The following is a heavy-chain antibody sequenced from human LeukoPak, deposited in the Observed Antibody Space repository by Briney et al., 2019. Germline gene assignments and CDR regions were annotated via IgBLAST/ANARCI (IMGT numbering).Heavy chain of an antibody. CDR2: ISTYNGNT. D-gene: IGHD6-19*01. Sequence: ASVKVSCKASGYTFTNYGINWVRQAPGQGLERMGWISTYNGNTNYAQKLQGRVAMTTDTSTSTAYMELRSLRSDDTAVYYCARDRSGWREGDYWGQGTLVTVSS. CDR1: GYTFTNYG. V-gene: IGHV1-18*01. CDR3: ARDRSGWREGDY. J-gene: IGHJ4*02.